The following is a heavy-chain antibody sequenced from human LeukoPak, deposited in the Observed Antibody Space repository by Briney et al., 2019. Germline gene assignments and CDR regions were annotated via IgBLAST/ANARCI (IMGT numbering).Heavy chain of an antibody. CDR2: IYYSGST. V-gene: IGHV4-59*08. CDR1: GGSFSGYY. J-gene: IGHJ6*02. Sequence: PSETLSLTCAVYGGSFSGYYWSWIRQPPGKGLERIGYIYYSGSTNYNPSLKSRVTISVDTSKNQFSLKLSSVTAADTAVYYCASLDYYYYGMDVWGQGTTVTVSS. CDR3: ASLDYYYYGMDV.